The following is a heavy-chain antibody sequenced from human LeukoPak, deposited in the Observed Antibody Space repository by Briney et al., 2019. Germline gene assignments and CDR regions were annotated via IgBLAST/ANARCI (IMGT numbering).Heavy chain of an antibody. CDR2: VYVTGST. J-gene: IGHJ5*02. D-gene: IGHD6-19*01. CDR3: ARDRQWLVDH. Sequence: SETLSLTCTVPGDSISSYYWSWIRQPAGTGLEWIGRVYVTGSTNLNPALQSRVTMSVDTSKNQFSLKLTSVTAADTAVYYCARDRQWLVDHWGQGTLVTVSS. V-gene: IGHV4-4*07. CDR1: GDSISSYY.